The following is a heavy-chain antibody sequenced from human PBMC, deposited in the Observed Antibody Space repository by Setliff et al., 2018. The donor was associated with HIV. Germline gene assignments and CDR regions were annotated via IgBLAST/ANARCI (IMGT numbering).Heavy chain of an antibody. CDR2: IYYTGST. V-gene: IGHV4-28*01. CDR3: ARSRCGHSSDHYLEY. J-gene: IGHJ4*02. D-gene: IGHD3-22*01. CDR1: GYSIRSNNW. Sequence: KTSETLSLTCVVSGYSIRSNNWWGWIRQPPGKGLEYIGYIYYTGSTYNNPSRKSRVTMSVDTSKNQFSLNLSSVTALDTAVYYCARSRCGHSSDHYLEYWGQGTLVTVSS.